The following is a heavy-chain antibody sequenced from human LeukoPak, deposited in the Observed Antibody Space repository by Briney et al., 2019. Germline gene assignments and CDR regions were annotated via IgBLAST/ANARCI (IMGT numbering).Heavy chain of an antibody. Sequence: ASVKVSCKASGYTFTSYGITWVRQAPGKGLEWMGWISPFNGNTNYAQKFQGRVNMTTDTSTNTTYMELRSLRSDDTAVYYCARGTITGRVPYYFDYWGQGTLVTVSS. CDR2: ISPFNGNT. CDR3: ARGTITGRVPYYFDY. J-gene: IGHJ4*02. CDR1: GYTFTSYG. V-gene: IGHV1-18*01. D-gene: IGHD3-3*01.